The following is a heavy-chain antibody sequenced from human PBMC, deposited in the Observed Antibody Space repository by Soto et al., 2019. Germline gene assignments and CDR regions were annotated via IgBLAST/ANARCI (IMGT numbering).Heavy chain of an antibody. CDR3: ARDLGIVGAHYYYYGMDV. J-gene: IGHJ6*02. CDR1: GNTVPNYA. CDR2: INAGNGNT. D-gene: IGHD1-26*01. V-gene: IGHV1-3*01. Sequence: ASVKVSCKASGNTVPNYAIHWVRQAPGQRLEWMGWINAGNGNTKYSQKFQGRVTITRDTSASTAYMELSSLRSEDTAVYYCARDLGIVGAHYYYYGMDVWGQGTTVTVSS.